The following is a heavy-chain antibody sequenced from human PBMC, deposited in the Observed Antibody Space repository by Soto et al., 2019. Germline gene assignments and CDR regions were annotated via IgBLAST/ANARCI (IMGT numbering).Heavy chain of an antibody. D-gene: IGHD6-6*01. Sequence: PSETLSLTCTVSGGSISSGGYYWSWIRQHPGKGLEWIGYIYYSGSTYYNPSLKSRVTISVDTSKNQFSLKLSSVTAADTAVYYCARDFWQSAARPDLPYGMDVWGQGTTVTVSS. CDR2: IYYSGST. V-gene: IGHV4-31*03. J-gene: IGHJ6*02. CDR1: GGSISSGGYY. CDR3: ARDFWQSAARPDLPYGMDV.